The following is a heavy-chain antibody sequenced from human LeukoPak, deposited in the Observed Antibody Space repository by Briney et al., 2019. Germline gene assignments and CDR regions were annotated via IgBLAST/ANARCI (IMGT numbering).Heavy chain of an antibody. CDR2: INPNSGGT. CDR3: ARSGYCTTSCYNWFDP. CDR1: GYTFTGYY. V-gene: IGHV1-2*02. J-gene: IGHJ5*02. Sequence: ASVKVSCKASGYTFTGYYMHWVRQAPGQGLEWMGWINPNSGGTNYAQKFQGRVTVTRDTSISTGYMEMSRLTSDDTAMYYCARSGYCTTSCYNWFDPWGQGTLVTVSP. D-gene: IGHD2-8*01.